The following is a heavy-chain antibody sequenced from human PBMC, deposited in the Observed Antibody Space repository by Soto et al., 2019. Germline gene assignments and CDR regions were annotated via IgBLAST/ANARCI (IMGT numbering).Heavy chain of an antibody. CDR2: ISYNGNNI. Sequence: QVQLVESGGGVVQPGKSLRLSCAASGFTFSSYAMHWVRQAPGKGLEWVAVISYNGNNIYYADPVKGRFTNSRDNSKNPLYLQPNSLRLEDTAVYYCAREQLVPSGYYYGLDVWGQGTTVTVSS. J-gene: IGHJ6*02. CDR3: AREQLVPSGYYYGLDV. D-gene: IGHD6-6*01. CDR1: GFTFSSYA. V-gene: IGHV3-30-3*01.